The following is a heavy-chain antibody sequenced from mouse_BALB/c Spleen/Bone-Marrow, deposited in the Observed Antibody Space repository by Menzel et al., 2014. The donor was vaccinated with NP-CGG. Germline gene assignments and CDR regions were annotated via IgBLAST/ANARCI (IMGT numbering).Heavy chain of an antibody. Sequence: VQLQQPGAELVKPGASVKLSCTASGFNIKDTYMHWVKQRPEQGLEWIGRIDPANGNTKYDPKFQGKATITADTSSNTAYLQLSSLTSEDTAVYYCARYYYGSSYAMDYWCQGTSVTVSS. CDR3: ARYYYGSSYAMDY. J-gene: IGHJ4*01. D-gene: IGHD1-1*01. CDR2: IDPANGNT. V-gene: IGHV14-3*02. CDR1: GFNIKDTY.